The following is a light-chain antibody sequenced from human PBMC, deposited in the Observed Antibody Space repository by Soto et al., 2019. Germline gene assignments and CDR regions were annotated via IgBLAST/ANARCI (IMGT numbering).Light chain of an antibody. CDR2: GAS. Sequence: EIVMTQSPATLSVSPGERATLSCRASQSVSSNLAWYQQKPGQAPRLLIYGASTRATAVPARFSGSGSGTECTLTINRPQSEDFAVYYCQQYNNWPRVTLGHGTKVEIE. CDR3: QQYNNWPRVT. J-gene: IGKJ1*01. V-gene: IGKV3-15*01. CDR1: QSVSSN.